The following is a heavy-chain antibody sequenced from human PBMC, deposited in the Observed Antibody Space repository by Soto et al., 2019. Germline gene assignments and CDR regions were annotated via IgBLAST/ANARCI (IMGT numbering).Heavy chain of an antibody. J-gene: IGHJ4*02. D-gene: IGHD6-13*01. V-gene: IGHV1-18*01. CDR3: XXXXXSXCHDY. CDR2: ISAYNGNT. Sequence: QVQLVQSGAEVKKPGASVKVSCKASGYTFTSYGISWVRQAPGQGLEWMGWISAYNGNTNYAQKLQGRVTMTTDTXXXXXXXXXXXXXXXXXXVXXXXXXXXSXCHDYWGQGTLVTVSS. CDR1: GYTFTSYG.